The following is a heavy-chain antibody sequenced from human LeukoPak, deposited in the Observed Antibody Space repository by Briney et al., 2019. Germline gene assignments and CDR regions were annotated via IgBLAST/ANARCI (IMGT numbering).Heavy chain of an antibody. CDR1: GFTYSNYA. D-gene: IGHD3-22*01. Sequence: GGSLRLSCAASGFTYSNYAMSWVRQAPGKGLEWVSFISGRGVSTYYGDSVKGEFIISRDNSRNTLYLQMDSLRSEDTAVYYCAKGSTFYYDSSVYYFYIDVWGKGTTVTVSS. CDR2: ISGRGVST. J-gene: IGHJ6*03. V-gene: IGHV3-23*01. CDR3: AKGSTFYYDSSVYYFYIDV.